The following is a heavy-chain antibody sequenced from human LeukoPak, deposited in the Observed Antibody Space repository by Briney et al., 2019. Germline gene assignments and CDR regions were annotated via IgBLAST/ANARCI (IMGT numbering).Heavy chain of an antibody. Sequence: SGTLSLTCAVSGGSISSGNWWSWVRQPPGKGLEWIVEIYHSGSTNYNPSLKSRVAISVDKSKNEFSLTLTSVTAADTAVYYCARAGSYCLDYWGQGTLVTVSS. CDR3: ARAGSYCLDY. J-gene: IGHJ4*02. CDR2: IYHSGST. D-gene: IGHD1-26*01. V-gene: IGHV4-4*02. CDR1: GGSISSGNW.